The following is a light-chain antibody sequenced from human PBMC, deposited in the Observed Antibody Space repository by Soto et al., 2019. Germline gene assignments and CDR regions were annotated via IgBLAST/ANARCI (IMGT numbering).Light chain of an antibody. Sequence: IQMTQSTSSLPASVGDRVTITCRASEGIGNDLGWYQQKPGKAPKLLIYAASSLQSGVPSRFSGSGSATDFTLTISSLQPEDFATYYCHQLHIYPLIFGGGTKVDIK. CDR1: EGIGND. J-gene: IGKJ4*01. CDR2: AAS. CDR3: HQLHIYPLI. V-gene: IGKV1-17*01.